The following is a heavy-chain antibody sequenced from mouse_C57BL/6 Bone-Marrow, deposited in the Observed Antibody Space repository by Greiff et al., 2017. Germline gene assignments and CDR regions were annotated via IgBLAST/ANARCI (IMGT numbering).Heavy chain of an antibody. V-gene: IGHV5-6*01. Sequence: EVQLVESGGDLVKPGGSLKLSCAASGFTFSSYGMSWVRQTPDKRLEWVATISSGGSYTYYPDSVKGRFTITRDNATNTLYLQMSSLKSEDTAMYYCARGGWRFAYWGQGTLVTVSA. CDR1: GFTFSSYG. J-gene: IGHJ3*01. CDR2: ISSGGSYT. D-gene: IGHD3-3*01. CDR3: ARGGWRFAY.